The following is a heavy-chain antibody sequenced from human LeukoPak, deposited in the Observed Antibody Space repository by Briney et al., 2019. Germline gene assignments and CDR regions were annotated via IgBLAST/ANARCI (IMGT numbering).Heavy chain of an antibody. D-gene: IGHD3-10*01. CDR1: GGSIIGYY. Sequence: SETLSLTCTVSGGSIIGYYWNWIRQPPGKGLDWIGYIYHSGSTNYNPSLKSRVTISVDTSKTQISLKLRAVTAADTAVYYCASLSSGSLGGSFDYWGQGTLVTVSS. J-gene: IGHJ4*02. V-gene: IGHV4-59*01. CDR3: ASLSSGSLGGSFDY. CDR2: IYHSGST.